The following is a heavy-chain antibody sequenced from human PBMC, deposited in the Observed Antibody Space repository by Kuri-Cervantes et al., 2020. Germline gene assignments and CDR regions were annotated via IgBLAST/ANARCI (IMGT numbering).Heavy chain of an antibody. Sequence: GESLKISCAASGFTFSSYWMSWVRQAPGKGLEWVANIKQDGSEKDYVDSVKGRFTISRDNAKNSLYPQMNSLRAEDTAVYYCARVTSTGDYYNFWSGYSYYYYYYMDVWGKGTTVTVSS. CDR1: GFTFSSYW. CDR2: IKQDGSEK. J-gene: IGHJ6*03. CDR3: ARVTSTGDYYNFWSGYSYYYYYYMDV. V-gene: IGHV3-7*04. D-gene: IGHD3-3*01.